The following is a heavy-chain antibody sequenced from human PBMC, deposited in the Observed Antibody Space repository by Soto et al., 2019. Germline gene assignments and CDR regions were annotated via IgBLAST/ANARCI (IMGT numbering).Heavy chain of an antibody. V-gene: IGHV1-46*01. CDR2: INPSGGST. Sequence: ASVKVSCKASGYTFTSYYMHRVRQAPGQELEWMGIINPSGGSTSYAQKFQGRVTMTRDTPTSTVYMELSSLRSEDTAVYYCARASDHCSSTSCSLYNWFDHWGQGTLVTVSS. D-gene: IGHD2-2*01. CDR1: GYTFTSYY. CDR3: ARASDHCSSTSCSLYNWFDH. J-gene: IGHJ5*02.